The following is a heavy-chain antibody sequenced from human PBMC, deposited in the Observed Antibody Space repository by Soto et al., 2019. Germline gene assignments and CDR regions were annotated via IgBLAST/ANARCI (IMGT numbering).Heavy chain of an antibody. CDR2: IYASGSP. J-gene: IGHJ4*02. V-gene: IGHV4-59*01. CDR3: ARGVGSSPPRY. D-gene: IGHD1-26*01. Sequence: SETLSLTCTISGGSISVYYWSWVRQPPGHELEWIGYIYASGSPYYNPSLRSRVTIPADTSKDQISLKLTSPTAADTAVYYCARGVGSSPPRYWGRGTLVTVSS. CDR1: GGSISVYY.